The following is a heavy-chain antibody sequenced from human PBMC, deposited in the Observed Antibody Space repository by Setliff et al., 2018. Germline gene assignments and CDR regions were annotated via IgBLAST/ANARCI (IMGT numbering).Heavy chain of an antibody. CDR2: LHPNGITT. J-gene: IGHJ6*03. V-gene: IGHV3-74*01. D-gene: IGHD2-2*01. CDR1: GFTFSRFW. Sequence: GESLTISCATSGFTFSRFWMHWVRQVPGKGLVWVSRLHPNGITTRYADSVQGRFTIYRDMAENTLYLQMNNLRAEDTAVYYCARSPRPPTSLDYVDVWGNGTMVTVSS. CDR3: ARSPRPPTSLDYVDV.